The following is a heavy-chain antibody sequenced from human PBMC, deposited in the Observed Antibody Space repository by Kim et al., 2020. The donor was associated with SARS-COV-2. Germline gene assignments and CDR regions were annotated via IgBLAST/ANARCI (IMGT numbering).Heavy chain of an antibody. D-gene: IGHD2-15*01. CDR1: GFTFSSYV. Sequence: GGSLRLSCAASGFTFSSYVMSWVRQAPGKGLEWVSAISGSGGSTFYADSVKGRFTISRYNSKNTLYLQMNTLRAEDTAVYYCAKGRYSTAGPFDYWGQGTLVTVSS. V-gene: IGHV3-23*01. CDR3: AKGRYSTAGPFDY. J-gene: IGHJ4*02. CDR2: ISGSGGST.